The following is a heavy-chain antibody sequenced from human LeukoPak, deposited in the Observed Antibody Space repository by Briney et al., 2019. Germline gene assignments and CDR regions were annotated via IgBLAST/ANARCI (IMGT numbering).Heavy chain of an antibody. V-gene: IGHV1-46*01. CDR3: LYQLLSKREAY. D-gene: IGHD2-2*01. CDR2: INPSGGST. J-gene: IGHJ4*02. Sequence: ASVKVSCTSSGYTFTSYYMHWVRQAPGQGLEWMGIINPSGGSTSYAQKFQGRVTRTRDTSTSTVYMELSSLRSEDTAVYYCLYQLLSKREAYWGQGTLVTVSS. CDR1: GYTFTSYY.